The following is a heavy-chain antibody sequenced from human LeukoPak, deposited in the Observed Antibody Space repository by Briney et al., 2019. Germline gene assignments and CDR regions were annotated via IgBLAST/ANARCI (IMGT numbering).Heavy chain of an antibody. CDR2: ITSSSSGL. J-gene: IGHJ4*02. V-gene: IGHV3-48*02. CDR3: ARDRGRVFDY. Sequence: GGSLRLSCAASGFTFTTYSMNWVRQAPGKGLEWVSYITSSSSGLWYADSVKGRFTISRDNAKNSLYLQMSSLRDEDTAVYYCARDRGRVFDYWGQGTLVTVSS. CDR1: GFTFTTYS. D-gene: IGHD3-16*01.